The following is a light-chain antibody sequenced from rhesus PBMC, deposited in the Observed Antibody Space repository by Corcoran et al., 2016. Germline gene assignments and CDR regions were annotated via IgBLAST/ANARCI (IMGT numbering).Light chain of an antibody. CDR1: QSVGSY. V-gene: IGKV3-24*04. CDR3: QQSSNLSPWT. Sequence: EAVVTQSPATLSLSPGERATLSCRASQSVGSYLAWYPQKPGQAPRLLIYGASSRATGIPDRFSGSGSGTDCTLTISSLEPEDVGVYYCQQSSNLSPWTFGQGTKVEIK. J-gene: IGKJ1*01. CDR2: GAS.